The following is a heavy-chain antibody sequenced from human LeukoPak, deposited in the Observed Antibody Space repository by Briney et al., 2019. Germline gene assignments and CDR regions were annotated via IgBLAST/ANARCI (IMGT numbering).Heavy chain of an antibody. J-gene: IGHJ6*02. V-gene: IGHV4-59*08. D-gene: IGHD1-26*01. Sequence: SETLSLTCTVSGGSISSYYWSWIRQPPGKGLEWIGYIYYSGSTNYKPSLKSRVTISVDTSKNQFSLKLSSVTAADTAVYYCARLGYYYYGMDVWGQGTTVTVSS. CDR1: GGSISSYY. CDR2: IYYSGST. CDR3: ARLGYYYYGMDV.